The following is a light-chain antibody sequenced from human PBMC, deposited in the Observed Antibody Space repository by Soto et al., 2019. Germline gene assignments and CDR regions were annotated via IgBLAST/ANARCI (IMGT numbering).Light chain of an antibody. J-gene: IGKJ2*01. CDR1: QSVKNND. CDR3: QHYDGSPRT. V-gene: IGKV3-20*01. Sequence: ETVLKQSPGTVSLSPGERATLSCTTSQSVKNNDLAWYQQKPGQAPRLLIYGVFYRATGIPDRFSGSGSGTDFTLTISGLEPEDSAVYFCQHYDGSPRTFGQGTKLEIK. CDR2: GVF.